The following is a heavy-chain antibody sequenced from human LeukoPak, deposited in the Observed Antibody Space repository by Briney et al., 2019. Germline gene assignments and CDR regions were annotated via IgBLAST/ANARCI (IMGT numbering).Heavy chain of an antibody. CDR3: TKKRTTSVTDWFDP. J-gene: IGHJ5*02. CDR2: ISGIGTTT. Sequence: PGGSLRLSCTASGFTFSSYAMTWVRQAPGKGLEGVSVISGIGTTTYYADSVKGRFTISRDNSKNTLFLQMNSLRVEDTATYYCTKKRTTSVTDWFDPWGQGTLVTVSS. D-gene: IGHD4-17*01. V-gene: IGHV3-23*01. CDR1: GFTFSSYA.